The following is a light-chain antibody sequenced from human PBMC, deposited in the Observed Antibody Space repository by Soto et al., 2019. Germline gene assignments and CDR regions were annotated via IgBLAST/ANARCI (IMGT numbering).Light chain of an antibody. CDR2: DVS. CDR3: SSYTRSSTYV. CDR1: SSDVGGYNY. V-gene: IGLV2-14*01. J-gene: IGLJ1*01. Sequence: QSALTQPASVSGSPGQSITISCTGTSSDVGGYNYVSWYQQHPGKAPKLMIYDVSNRPSGVSNRFSGSKSGNTATLTISELQAEDEADYYCSSYTRSSTYVFGTGTKVTVL.